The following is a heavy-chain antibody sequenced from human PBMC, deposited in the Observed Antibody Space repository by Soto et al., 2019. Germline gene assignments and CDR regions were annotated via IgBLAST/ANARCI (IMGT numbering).Heavy chain of an antibody. CDR3: VSGLVSVVLPAPIAAHFDY. V-gene: IGHV1-69*13. D-gene: IGHD2-2*02. J-gene: IGHJ4*02. CDR2: IIPIFGTA. CDR1: GGTFSSYA. Sequence: SVKVSCKASGGTFSSYAISGVRQAPGRGLEWMGGIIPIFGTANYAQKFQGRLTITADESTSTAYMELSSLRSEDMAVYYCVSGLVSVVLPAPIAAHFDYSGQGTLLPLSS.